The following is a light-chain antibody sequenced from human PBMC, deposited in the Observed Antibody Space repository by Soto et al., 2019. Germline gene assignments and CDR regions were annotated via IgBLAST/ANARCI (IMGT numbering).Light chain of an antibody. J-gene: IGKJ2*02. CDR3: LRLASYPCT. V-gene: IGKV1-9*01. CDR2: GAS. Sequence: DIQLTQSPSFLSASVGDRVTITCRASQGVSSFLTWFQQKPGKAPKLIIYGASTLQSGVPSRFSGSGSGAQFTLTVSSLRPEDFATYRCLRLASYPCTFGQGTTLEIK. CDR1: QGVSSF.